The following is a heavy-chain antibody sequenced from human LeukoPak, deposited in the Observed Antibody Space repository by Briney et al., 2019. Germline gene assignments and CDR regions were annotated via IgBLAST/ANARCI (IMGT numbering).Heavy chain of an antibody. Sequence: SETLSLTCTVSGGSISGYYWSWIRQPPGKGLEYLGYTYYSGSTNYKPSLKSRITISVDTSKNQFSLKLSSVTAADTAVYYCARVYYSSSYDYWYFDLWGRGTLVTVSS. CDR2: TYYSGST. D-gene: IGHD6-13*01. V-gene: IGHV4-59*01. CDR1: GGSISGYY. J-gene: IGHJ2*01. CDR3: ARVYYSSSYDYWYFDL.